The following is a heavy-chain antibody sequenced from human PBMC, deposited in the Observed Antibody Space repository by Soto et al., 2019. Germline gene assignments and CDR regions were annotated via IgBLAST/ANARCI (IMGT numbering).Heavy chain of an antibody. CDR3: AKDALNDYSNYYDYVWGSCRPYYFDY. CDR1: GFTFSSYA. J-gene: IGHJ4*02. V-gene: IGHV3-23*01. D-gene: IGHD3-16*02. CDR2: ISGSGGST. Sequence: GGSLRLSCAASGFTFSSYAMSWVRQAPGKGLEWVSAISGSGGSTYYADSVKGRFTISRDNSKNTLYLQMNSLRAEDTAVYYCAKDALNDYSNYYDYVWGSCRPYYFDYWGQGTLVTVSS.